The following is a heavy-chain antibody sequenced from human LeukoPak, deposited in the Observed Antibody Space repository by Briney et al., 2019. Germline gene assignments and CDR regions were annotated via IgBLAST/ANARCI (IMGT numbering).Heavy chain of an antibody. D-gene: IGHD5-18*01. J-gene: IGHJ4*02. V-gene: IGHV4-34*01. CDR3: ARAHRGFGYSYGYYRGTYYFDY. Sequence: SETLSLTCAVYGGSFSGYYWSWIRQPPGKGLEWIGEINHSGSTNYNPSLKSRVTISVDTSKNQFSLKLSSVTAADTAVYYCARAHRGFGYSYGYYRGTYYFDYWGQGTLVTVSS. CDR2: INHSGST. CDR1: GGSFSGYY.